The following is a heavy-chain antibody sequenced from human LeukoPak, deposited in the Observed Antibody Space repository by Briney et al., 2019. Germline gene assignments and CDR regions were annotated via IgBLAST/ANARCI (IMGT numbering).Heavy chain of an antibody. Sequence: SVKVSCKASGGTFSSYAISWVRQAPGQGLEWMGGIIPIFGTANYAQKFQGRVTITADESTSTAYMELSSLRSEDTAVYYCARPLTFDDSSNYRAFDIWGHGTMVTVSS. CDR2: IIPIFGTA. V-gene: IGHV1-69*01. D-gene: IGHD3-22*01. J-gene: IGHJ3*02. CDR3: ARPLTFDDSSNYRAFDI. CDR1: GGTFSSYA.